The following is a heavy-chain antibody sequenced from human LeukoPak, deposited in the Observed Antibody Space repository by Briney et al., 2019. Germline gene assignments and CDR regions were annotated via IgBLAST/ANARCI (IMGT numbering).Heavy chain of an antibody. V-gene: IGHV4-39*07. Sequence: PSETLSLTCTVSGGSLSSSSYYWGWIRQPPGKGLECIGSIYYSGSTYYNPSLKSRVTISVDTSKNQFSLKLSSVTAADTAVYYCARGLYYYASGSYNSDYWGQGTLVTVSS. CDR1: GGSLSSSSYY. CDR3: ARGLYYYASGSYNSDY. J-gene: IGHJ4*02. CDR2: IYYSGST. D-gene: IGHD3-10*01.